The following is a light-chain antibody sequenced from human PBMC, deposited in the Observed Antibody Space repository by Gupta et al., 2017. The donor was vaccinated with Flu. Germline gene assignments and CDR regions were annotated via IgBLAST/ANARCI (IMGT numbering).Light chain of an antibody. CDR1: QSVSSK. Sequence: ATLSVSPGERATLSCRASQSVSSKLAWYQQKPGQAPRLLIYGASTRATGIPARFSGSGSGTDFTLTISSLQSEDFAVYYCHQDNNWPLYTLGHGTKLEIK. J-gene: IGKJ2*01. CDR2: GAS. CDR3: HQDNNWPLYT. V-gene: IGKV3-15*01.